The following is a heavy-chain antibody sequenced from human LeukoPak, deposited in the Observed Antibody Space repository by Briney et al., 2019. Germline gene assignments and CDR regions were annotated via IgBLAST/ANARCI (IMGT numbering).Heavy chain of an antibody. D-gene: IGHD6-6*01. V-gene: IGHV1-18*01. J-gene: IGHJ5*01. CDR2: ISAYDGYT. CDR3: ARVSGSIVARLAWFDS. Sequence: GASVKVSCKASGYTFTSYGISWVRQAPGQGLEWMGWISAYDGYTNHAQKFQGRVTMTTDSSTTTAYMELRSLRSDDTAVYYCARVSGSIVARLAWFDSWGQGTLVTVSS. CDR1: GYTFTSYG.